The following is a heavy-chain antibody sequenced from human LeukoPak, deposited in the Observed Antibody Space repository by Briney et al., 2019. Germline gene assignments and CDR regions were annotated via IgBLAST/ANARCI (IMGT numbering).Heavy chain of an antibody. CDR2: INSRGDTI. CDR3: ARRPSYGYSYYFDY. Sequence: GGSLRLSCAASGFTFSDYYMSWIRQAPGKGLEWVSYINSRGDTISYADSVKGRFAISRDNAKNSLFLQMNSQRAEDTAVYYCARRPSYGYSYYFDYWGQGILVTVSS. D-gene: IGHD4-17*01. J-gene: IGHJ4*02. CDR1: GFTFSDYY. V-gene: IGHV3-11*01.